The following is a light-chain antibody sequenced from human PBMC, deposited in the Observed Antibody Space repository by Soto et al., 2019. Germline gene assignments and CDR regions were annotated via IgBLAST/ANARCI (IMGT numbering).Light chain of an antibody. V-gene: IGKV3-20*01. CDR3: QQYGSSPGT. CDR1: QSVSSTY. Sequence: EIVLTQSPGTLSLSPWERATLSCRASQSVSSTYLAWYQQKPGQAPRLLIYGESSRATGIPDRFSGSGSGTDFTLTISRLEPEDFAVYYCQQYGSSPGTFGQGTKVEIK. CDR2: GES. J-gene: IGKJ1*01.